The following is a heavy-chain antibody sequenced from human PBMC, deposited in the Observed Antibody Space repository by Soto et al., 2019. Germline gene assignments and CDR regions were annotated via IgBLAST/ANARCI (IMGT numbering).Heavy chain of an antibody. CDR3: ALIPAAKAFDY. CDR1: GGSFSGYY. Sequence: SETLSLTCAVYGGSFSGYYWSWIRQPPGKGLEWIGEINHSGSTNYNPSLKSRVTISVDTSKNQFSLKLSSVTAADTAVYYCALIPAAKAFDYWGQGTLVTVSS. V-gene: IGHV4-34*01. J-gene: IGHJ4*02. CDR2: INHSGST. D-gene: IGHD2-2*01.